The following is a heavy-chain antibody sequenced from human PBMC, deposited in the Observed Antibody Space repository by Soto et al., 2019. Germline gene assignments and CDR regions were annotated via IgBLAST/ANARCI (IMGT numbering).Heavy chain of an antibody. CDR1: GYSISSGYY. Sequence: SETLSLTCAVSGYSISSGYYWGWIRQPPGKGLEWIGSIYHSGSTYYNPSLKSRVTISVDTSKNQFSLKLSSVTAADTAVYYCARDRWIVVVPAAISHYYYYGMDVWGQGTTVTVSS. J-gene: IGHJ6*02. CDR2: IYHSGST. V-gene: IGHV4-38-2*02. D-gene: IGHD2-2*02. CDR3: ARDRWIVVVPAAISHYYYYGMDV.